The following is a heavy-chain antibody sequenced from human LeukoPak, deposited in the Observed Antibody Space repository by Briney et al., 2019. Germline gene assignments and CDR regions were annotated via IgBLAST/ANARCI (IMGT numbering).Heavy chain of an antibody. V-gene: IGHV3-23*01. CDR3: TRHGRSTKSRGVAATLPDAFDI. D-gene: IGHD2-15*01. J-gene: IGHJ3*02. CDR2: ITTTGGST. CDR1: GFTFSNYA. Sequence: PGGSLRLSCAASGFTFSNYAMNWVRQAPGKGLEWVSSITTTGGSTYYADSVKGRFTISRDNSKNTLYLQMNSLKTEDTAVYYCTRHGRSTKSRGVAATLPDAFDIWGQGTMVTVSS.